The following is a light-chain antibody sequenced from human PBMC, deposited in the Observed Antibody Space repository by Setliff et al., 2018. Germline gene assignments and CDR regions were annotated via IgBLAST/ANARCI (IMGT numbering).Light chain of an antibody. CDR3: NAYASDTTYV. CDR2: GVS. V-gene: IGLV2-14*03. J-gene: IGLJ1*01. Sequence: QSALTQPPSASGSPGQSVTISCTGTSNDVSGYNYVSWYQQHPGKAPQLMIYGVSDRPSGVSSRFSGSKSGNTAYLTISGLQTEDEAEYYCNAYASDTTYVFGSGTKVTVL. CDR1: SNDVSGYNY.